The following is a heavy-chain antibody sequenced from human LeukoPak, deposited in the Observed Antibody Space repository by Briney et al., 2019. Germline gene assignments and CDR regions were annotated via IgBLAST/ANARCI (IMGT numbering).Heavy chain of an antibody. Sequence: SETLSLTCTVSGGSISSGSYYWSWIRQPAGKGLEWIGRIYTSGSTNYNPSLKSRVTISVDTSKTQFSLKLSSVTAADTAVYYCARGHFTYYFDYWGQGTLVTVSS. CDR1: GGSISSGSYY. V-gene: IGHV4-61*02. J-gene: IGHJ4*02. CDR2: IYTSGST. D-gene: IGHD3-3*02. CDR3: ARGHFTYYFDY.